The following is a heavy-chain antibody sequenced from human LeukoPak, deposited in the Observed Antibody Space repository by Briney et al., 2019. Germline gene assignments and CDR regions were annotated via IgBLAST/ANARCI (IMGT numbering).Heavy chain of an antibody. J-gene: IGHJ5*02. CDR3: ASLYCSRTSCYMDP. Sequence: SETLSLTCAVYGGSFSGYYWSWIRQPPGKGLEWIGEINHSGSTNYNPSLKSRVTISLDTSKNQFSLNLKSVTAADTAVFYCASLYCSRTSCYMDPWGQGTLVIVSS. CDR1: GGSFSGYY. CDR2: INHSGST. D-gene: IGHD2-2*02. V-gene: IGHV4-34*01.